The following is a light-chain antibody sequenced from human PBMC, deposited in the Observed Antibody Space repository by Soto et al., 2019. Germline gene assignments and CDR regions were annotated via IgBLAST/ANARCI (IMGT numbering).Light chain of an antibody. V-gene: IGKV1-12*01. CDR2: AAY. CDR3: LQGKSFPLT. J-gene: IGKJ4*01. Sequence: DIQMTQSPSSVSASVGDRVTITCRASQDIGSWVVWYQKKPGKPPNLMIYAAYSLQAGVPTKFSGSRSGTHFILTIASLQPQDFATFYFLQGKSFPLTFGGGTKVDIK. CDR1: QDIGSW.